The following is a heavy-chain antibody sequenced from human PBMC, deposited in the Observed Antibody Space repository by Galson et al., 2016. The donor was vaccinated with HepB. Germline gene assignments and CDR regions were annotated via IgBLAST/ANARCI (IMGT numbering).Heavy chain of an antibody. Sequence: SLRLSCAASGFTFSTYWMHWVRQAPGKGLEWVAVISYDGSNKYYADSVKGRFTISRDNSKNTLYLQMNSLKAEDTAVYYCAKWGGSGYDWARLDYWGQGTLVTVSS. CDR1: GFTFSTYW. CDR2: ISYDGSNK. J-gene: IGHJ4*02. D-gene: IGHD5-12*01. CDR3: AKWGGSGYDWARLDY. V-gene: IGHV3-30*18.